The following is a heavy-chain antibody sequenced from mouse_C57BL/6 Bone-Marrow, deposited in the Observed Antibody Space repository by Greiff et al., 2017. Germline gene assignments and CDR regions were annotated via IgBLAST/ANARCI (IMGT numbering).Heavy chain of an antibody. V-gene: IGHV14-4*01. J-gene: IGHJ2*01. CDR2: IDPENGDT. CDR3: TTSLVTTVDY. D-gene: IGHD1-1*01. Sequence: EVKLVESGAELVRPGASVKLSCTASGFNIKDDYMHWVKQRPEQGLEWIGWIDPENGDTEYASKFQGKATITADTSSNTAYLQLSSLTSEDTAVYYCTTSLVTTVDYWGQGTTLTVSS. CDR1: GFNIKDDY.